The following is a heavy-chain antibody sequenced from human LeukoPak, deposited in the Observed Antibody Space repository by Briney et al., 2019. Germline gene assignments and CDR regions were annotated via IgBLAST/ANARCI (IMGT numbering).Heavy chain of an antibody. CDR2: ISGRGGST. J-gene: IGHJ4*02. V-gene: IGHV3-23*01. CDR1: GFTFSSCA. CDR3: AKDKAGEGLFDY. D-gene: IGHD3-3*01. Sequence: PGGSLRLSCAASGFTFSSCAMNWVRQAPGKGLEWVSGISGRGGSTYYADSVKARFTISRDNSKNTLYLQMNSLRAADTAVYSCAKDKAGEGLFDYWGQGTLVTVSS.